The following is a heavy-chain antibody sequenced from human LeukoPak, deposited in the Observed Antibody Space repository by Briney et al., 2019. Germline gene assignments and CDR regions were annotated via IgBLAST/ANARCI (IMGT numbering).Heavy chain of an antibody. CDR2: ISGSGGST. Sequence: PGGSLRLSCAASGFTFSSYAMSWVRQAPGKGLEWVSAISGSGGSTYYADSVKGRFTISRDNSKNTLYLQMNSLRAEDTAVYYCAKDYRITKVRGVILVFDYWGQGTLVTVSS. J-gene: IGHJ4*02. D-gene: IGHD3-10*01. CDR3: AKDYRITKVRGVILVFDY. V-gene: IGHV3-23*01. CDR1: GFTFSSYA.